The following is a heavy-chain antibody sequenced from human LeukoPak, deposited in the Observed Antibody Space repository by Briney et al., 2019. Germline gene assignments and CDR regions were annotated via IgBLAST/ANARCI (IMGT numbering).Heavy chain of an antibody. CDR3: ARGSDAFDI. CDR1: GGSISSSSYY. CDR2: IYTSGST. Sequence: SETLSLTCTVSGGSISSSSYYWSWIRQPAGKGLEWIGRIYTSGSTNYNPSLKSRVTISVDTSKNQFSLKLSSVTAADTAVYYCARGSDAFDIWGQGTMVTVSS. V-gene: IGHV4-61*02. J-gene: IGHJ3*02.